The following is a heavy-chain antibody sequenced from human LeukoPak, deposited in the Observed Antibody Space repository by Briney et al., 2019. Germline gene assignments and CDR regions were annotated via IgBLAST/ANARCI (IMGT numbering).Heavy chain of an antibody. CDR2: INPNSGGT. CDR1: RYTFTDYY. Sequence: AAVKVSCKASRYTFTDYYMHWVRQAPGQGLEWMGWINPNSGGTNYAQKFQGRVTMTRDTSISTAYMELRRLRSDDTAVYYCARGGRSLGYCSSSSCLDWFDPWGQGTLVTVSS. V-gene: IGHV1-2*02. CDR3: ARGGRSLGYCSSSSCLDWFDP. D-gene: IGHD2-2*01. J-gene: IGHJ5*02.